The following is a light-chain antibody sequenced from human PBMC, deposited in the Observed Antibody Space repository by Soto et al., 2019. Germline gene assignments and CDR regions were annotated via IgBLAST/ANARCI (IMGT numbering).Light chain of an antibody. CDR1: SSNIGSNT. CDR2: SNN. J-gene: IGLJ2*01. CDR3: AAWDDSMNGLV. V-gene: IGLV1-44*01. Sequence: QSVLTQPPSASGTPGQRVTITCSGSSSNIGSNTVNWYQQLPGTAPKLLIYSNNQRPSGVPDRFSGSESGTSASLAISGLKSEAEADYYCAAWDDSMNGLVFGGGTKLTVL.